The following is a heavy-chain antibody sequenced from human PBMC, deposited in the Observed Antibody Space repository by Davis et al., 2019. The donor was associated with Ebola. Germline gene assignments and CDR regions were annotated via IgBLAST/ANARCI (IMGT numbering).Heavy chain of an antibody. Sequence: SQTLSLTCAVYGGSFSGYYWSWIRQPPGKGLEWIGEINHSGSTNYNPSLKSRVTISVDTSKNQFSLKLSSVTAADTAVYYCARVGGIVVAATIYYYYYGMDVWGQGTMVTVSS. V-gene: IGHV4-34*01. CDR2: INHSGST. CDR1: GGSFSGYY. J-gene: IGHJ6*02. D-gene: IGHD2-15*01. CDR3: ARVGGIVVAATIYYYYYGMDV.